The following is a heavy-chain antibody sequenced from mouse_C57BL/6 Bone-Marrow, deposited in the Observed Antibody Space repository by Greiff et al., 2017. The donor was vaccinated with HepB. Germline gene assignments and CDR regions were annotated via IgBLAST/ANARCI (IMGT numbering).Heavy chain of an antibody. CDR3: ARHGFGSYFDY. CDR1: GFSLTSYG. J-gene: IGHJ2*01. Sequence: QVQLQQSGPGLVAPSQSLSITCTVSGFSLTSYGVHWVRQPPGKGLEWLVVIWTDGSTTYNSALKSSLSISKDNSESQVFLKMNSLQTYDTAMYYCARHGFGSYFDYWGQGTTLTVSS. CDR2: IWTDGST. V-gene: IGHV2-6-1*01.